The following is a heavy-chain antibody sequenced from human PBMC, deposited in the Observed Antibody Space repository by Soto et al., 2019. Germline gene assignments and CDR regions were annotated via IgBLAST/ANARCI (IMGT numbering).Heavy chain of an antibody. J-gene: IGHJ6*03. D-gene: IGHD6-25*01. Sequence: GGSLRLSCAASGFTFDDYAMHWVRQAPGKGLEWVSGISWNSGSIGYADSVKGRFTISRDNAKNSLYLQMNSLRAEDTALYYCAKEGASGYMDVWGKGTTVTVSS. CDR3: AKEGASGYMDV. CDR2: ISWNSGSI. CDR1: GFTFDDYA. V-gene: IGHV3-9*01.